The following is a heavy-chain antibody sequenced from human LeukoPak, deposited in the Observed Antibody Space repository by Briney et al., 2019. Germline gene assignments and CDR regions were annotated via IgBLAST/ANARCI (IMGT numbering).Heavy chain of an antibody. CDR2: IIPIFGTA. D-gene: IGHD2-15*01. V-gene: IGHV1-69*13. CDR1: GGTFSSYA. Sequence: SVKVSCKASGGTFSSYAISWVRQAPGQGLEWMGGIIPIFGTANYAQKFQGRVTITADESTSTAYMELSSLRSEDTAVYYCAKDRALGGYCSGGSCYHVNWGQGTLVTVSS. CDR3: AKDRALGGYCSGGSCYHVN. J-gene: IGHJ4*02.